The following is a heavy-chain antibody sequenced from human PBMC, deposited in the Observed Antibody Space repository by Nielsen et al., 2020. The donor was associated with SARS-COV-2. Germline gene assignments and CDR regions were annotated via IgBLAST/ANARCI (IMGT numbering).Heavy chain of an antibody. J-gene: IGHJ3*02. D-gene: IGHD1-14*01. Sequence: SETLSLTCTVSGGSISSGGYYWSWIRQHPGKGLEWIGYIYYSGSTYYNPSLKSRVTISVDTSKNQFSLKLSSVTAADTAVYYCASVRSDAFDIWGQGTMVTVSS. V-gene: IGHV4-31*03. CDR3: ASVRSDAFDI. CDR1: GGSISSGGYY. CDR2: IYYSGST.